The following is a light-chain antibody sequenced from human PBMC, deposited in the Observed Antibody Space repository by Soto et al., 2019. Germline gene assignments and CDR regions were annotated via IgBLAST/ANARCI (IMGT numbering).Light chain of an antibody. CDR2: GAS. CDR1: QSVSSSY. J-gene: IGKJ4*01. Sequence: EIGLTQSPGTLSLSPGERATLSCRASQSVSSSYLAWYQQKPGQAPRLLIYGASSRATGIPDRFSGSVSGTDFTLTISRLEPEDFAVYYCQQYGSSPGITFGGGTKVEIK. V-gene: IGKV3-20*01. CDR3: QQYGSSPGIT.